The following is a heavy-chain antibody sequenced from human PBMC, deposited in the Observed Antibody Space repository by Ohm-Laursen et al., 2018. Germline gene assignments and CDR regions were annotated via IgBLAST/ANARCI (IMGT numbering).Heavy chain of an antibody. V-gene: IGHV3-33*06. D-gene: IGHD3-16*01. CDR3: AKRGANYWYFGL. CDR2: IWSDGSKK. CDR1: GFTLSSYG. J-gene: IGHJ2*01. Sequence: RSLRLSCAAPGFTLSSYGMHWVRQAPGKGLEWVADIWSDGSKKYYADPVKGRFTVSRDTSKNTLYLQMNSLRAEDTAVYYCAKRGANYWYFGLWGRGTLVTVSS.